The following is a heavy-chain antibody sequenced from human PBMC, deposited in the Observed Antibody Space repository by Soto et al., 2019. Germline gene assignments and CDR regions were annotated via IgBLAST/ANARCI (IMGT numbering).Heavy chain of an antibody. CDR1: GYTFTGYA. J-gene: IGHJ4*02. Sequence: ASVKVSCKASGYTFTGYAMHWVRQAPGQRLEWMGWINAGNGNTKYSQKFQGRVTITRDTSASTAYMELSSLRSEDTAVYYCARDDSGFSGSHYIDYFNYWGQGALVTV. CDR3: ARDDSGFSGSHYIDYFNY. D-gene: IGHD1-26*01. CDR2: INAGNGNT. V-gene: IGHV1-3*01.